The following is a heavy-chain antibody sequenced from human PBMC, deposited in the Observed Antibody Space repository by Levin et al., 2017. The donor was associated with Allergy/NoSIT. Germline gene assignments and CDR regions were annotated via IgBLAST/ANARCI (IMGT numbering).Heavy chain of an antibody. J-gene: IGHJ4*02. CDR1: GGSISSYY. V-gene: IGHV4-59*01. Sequence: SQTLSLTCTVSGGSISSYYWSWIRQPPGKGLEWIGYIYYSGSTNYNPSLKSRVTISVDTSKNQFSLKLSSVTAADTAVYYCARGDYADYPFDYWGQGTLVTVSS. D-gene: IGHD4-17*01. CDR2: IYYSGST. CDR3: ARGDYADYPFDY.